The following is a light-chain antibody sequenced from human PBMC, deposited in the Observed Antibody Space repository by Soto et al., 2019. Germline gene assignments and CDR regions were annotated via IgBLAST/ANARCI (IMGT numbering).Light chain of an antibody. Sequence: EIVLGTSPGTPSFSPGERAALSCRASQSVTNDYVAWYRQKPGPAPRLLMYDPSSRAAGIPDRFSGSGSGTDFTLTISRLEPEDFAVYYCQQYGNSPWTFGQGTKVDIK. CDR3: QQYGNSPWT. CDR1: QSVTNDY. CDR2: DPS. J-gene: IGKJ1*01. V-gene: IGKV3-20*01.